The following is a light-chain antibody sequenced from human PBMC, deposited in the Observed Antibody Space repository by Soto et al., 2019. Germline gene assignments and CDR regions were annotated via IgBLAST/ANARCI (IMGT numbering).Light chain of an antibody. Sequence: IQLTQSPSSLSASVGDRVTVTCRASQGISSYLAWYQQKPGEAPKLLIYAASTLQSGVPSRFSGSGSGTDFSLNISSMQPEDFATYVCQDCNSNSLTFGRGTRVDI. CDR1: QGISSY. CDR2: AAS. CDR3: QDCNSNSLT. V-gene: IGKV1-9*01. J-gene: IGKJ4*01.